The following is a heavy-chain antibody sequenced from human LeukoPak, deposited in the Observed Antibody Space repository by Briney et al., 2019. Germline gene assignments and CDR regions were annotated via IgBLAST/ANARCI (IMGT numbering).Heavy chain of an antibody. J-gene: IGHJ4*02. CDR2: IKQDGSEK. V-gene: IGHV3-7*01. CDR3: ARLTYYYDSSGYHDLYYFDY. CDR1: GFTFSSYW. Sequence: GGSLRLSCAASGFTFSSYWMSWVRQAPGKGLEWVANIKQDGSEKYYVDSVKGRFTISRDNAKNSLYLQMNSLRAEDTAVYYCARLTYYYDSSGYHDLYYFDYWGQGTLVTVSS. D-gene: IGHD3-22*01.